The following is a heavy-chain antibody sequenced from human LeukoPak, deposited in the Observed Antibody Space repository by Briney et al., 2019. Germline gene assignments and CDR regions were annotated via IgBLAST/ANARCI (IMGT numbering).Heavy chain of an antibody. J-gene: IGHJ6*03. CDR3: AKEGILVVPAALMDV. V-gene: IGHV3-23*01. CDR1: GFTFSSYG. Sequence: PGGSLRLSCAASGFTFSSYGMSWVRQAPGKGLEWVSAISGSGGTTYYADSVKGRFTISRDNSKNTLYLQMNSLRAEDTAVYYCAKEGILVVPAALMDVWGKGTTVTISS. D-gene: IGHD2-2*01. CDR2: ISGSGGTT.